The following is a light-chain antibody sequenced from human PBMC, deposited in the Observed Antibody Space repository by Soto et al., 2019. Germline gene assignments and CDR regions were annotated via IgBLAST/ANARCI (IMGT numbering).Light chain of an antibody. CDR1: SSDIGGCNY. V-gene: IGLV2-14*01. J-gene: IGLJ2*01. CDR3: SSCTSSNTHVV. CDR2: DVT. Sequence: QSALTQPASVSGSPGQSITISCTGTSSDIGGCNYVSWYQQHPGKAPKLIIYDVTNRPSGVSNRFSGSKSANTASLTISGLKTGEEADYYCSSCTSSNTHVVFGGGTKLPV.